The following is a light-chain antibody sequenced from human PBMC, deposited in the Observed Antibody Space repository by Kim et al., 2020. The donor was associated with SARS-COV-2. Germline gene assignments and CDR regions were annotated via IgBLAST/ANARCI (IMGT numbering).Light chain of an antibody. J-gene: IGLJ3*02. V-gene: IGLV1-40*01. CDR1: SSNIGAGFG. CDR3: QSYDRGLSAFL. CDR2: GNR. Sequence: QRVTISCAGSSSNIGAGFGVYWYKQIPGTAPKLLIYGNRNRPSGISDRISGSKSGPSASLAITGLQADDEAEYFCQSYDRGLSAFLFGGGTKVTVL.